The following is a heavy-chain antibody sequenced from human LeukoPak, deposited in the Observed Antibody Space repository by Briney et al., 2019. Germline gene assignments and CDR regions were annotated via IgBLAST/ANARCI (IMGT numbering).Heavy chain of an antibody. CDR1: SGSIKRDN. CDR3: ARMQQLGLDH. CDR2: TYPSGNT. V-gene: IGHV4-4*07. Sequence: SETLSLTCTVPSGSIKRDNWNWIRQPAGKGLEWIGRTYPSGNTNYNPSLKSRVTLSIDKSKNQFSLKLSSVTAADTAVYYCARMQQLGLDHWGQGTLVTVSS. D-gene: IGHD6-13*01. J-gene: IGHJ4*02.